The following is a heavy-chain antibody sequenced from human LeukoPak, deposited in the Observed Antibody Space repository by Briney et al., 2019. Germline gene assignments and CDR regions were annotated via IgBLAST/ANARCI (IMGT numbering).Heavy chain of an antibody. D-gene: IGHD6-13*01. CDR3: ARGGDQQQLGTQYIYYYYYYYMDV. V-gene: IGHV4-4*07. CDR2: IYTSGST. J-gene: IGHJ6*03. CDR1: GGSISSYY. Sequence: SETLSLTCTVSGGSISSYYWSWIRQPAGKGLEWIGRIYTSGSTNYNPSLKSRVTMSVDTSKNQFSLKLSSVTAADTAVYYCARGGDQQQLGTQYIYYYYYYYMDVWGKGTTVTVSS.